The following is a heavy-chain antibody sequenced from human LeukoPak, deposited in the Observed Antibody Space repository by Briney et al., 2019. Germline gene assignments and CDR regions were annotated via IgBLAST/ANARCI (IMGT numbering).Heavy chain of an antibody. Sequence: PGGSLRLSCTGSGFTFSTYSMNWVRQAPGKGLEWVSSISSSSSYIYYADSVKGRFTISRDNAKNSLYLQMNSLRAEDTAVYYCASPEYTSSTGFDYWGQGTLVTVSS. CDR1: GFTFSTYS. CDR2: ISSSSSYI. CDR3: ASPEYTSSTGFDY. D-gene: IGHD6-6*01. V-gene: IGHV3-21*01. J-gene: IGHJ4*02.